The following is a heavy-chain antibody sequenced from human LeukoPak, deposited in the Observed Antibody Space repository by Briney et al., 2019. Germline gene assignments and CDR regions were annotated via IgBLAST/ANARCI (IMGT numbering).Heavy chain of an antibody. CDR3: ARDDTVTTRVGFID. Sequence: PGGSLRLSCAASGFTFSSYWMSWVRQAPGKGLEWVANIKQDGSEKYCVDSVKGRFTISRDNTKSSLYLQMNSLRVEDTAVYYCARDDTVTTRVGFIDWGQGTLVTVSS. CDR1: GFTFSSYW. D-gene: IGHD4-17*01. V-gene: IGHV3-7*01. CDR2: IKQDGSEK. J-gene: IGHJ4*02.